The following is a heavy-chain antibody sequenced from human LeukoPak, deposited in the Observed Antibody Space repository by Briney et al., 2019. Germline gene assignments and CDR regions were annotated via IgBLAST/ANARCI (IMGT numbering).Heavy chain of an antibody. J-gene: IGHJ4*02. Sequence: PSDTLSLTCTVSGDSISSYYWSWIRQPPGKGLEWFGYIYYSGSTNYNPSLKSRVTISVDTSKNQFSLRLSSVTAADTAVYYCARAGSGWSFDYWGQGTLVTVSS. V-gene: IGHV4-59*07. D-gene: IGHD6-19*01. CDR3: ARAGSGWSFDY. CDR1: GDSISSYY. CDR2: IYYSGST.